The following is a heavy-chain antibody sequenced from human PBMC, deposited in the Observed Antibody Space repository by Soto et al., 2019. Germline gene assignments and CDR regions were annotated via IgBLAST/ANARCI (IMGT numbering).Heavy chain of an antibody. CDR1: GFTFDDYA. V-gene: IGHV3-9*01. CDR3: AKGITMIWGESSLDY. Sequence: EVQLVESGGGLVQPGRSLRLSCAASGFTFDDYAMHWVRQAPGEGLEWVSGISWHSGSIGYADSVKGRFTISRDNARDSLYLQMNSLRAEDTALYYCAKGITMIWGESSLDYWGQGTLVTVSS. J-gene: IGHJ4*02. CDR2: ISWHSGSI. D-gene: IGHD3-22*01.